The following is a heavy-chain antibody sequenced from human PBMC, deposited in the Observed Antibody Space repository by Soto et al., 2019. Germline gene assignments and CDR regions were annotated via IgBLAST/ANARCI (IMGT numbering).Heavy chain of an antibody. CDR2: IYYSGST. Sequence: QVQLQESGPGLVKPSQTLSLTCTVSGDSISSGGYYWSWIRQHPGKGLEWIGYIYYSGSTNYNPSLVSRVTISVDTSKNQFPLRLSSVTAADTAVYYCASTGDGGYDYFDYWGLGTLLTVSS. CDR3: ASTGDGGYDYFDY. J-gene: IGHJ4*02. D-gene: IGHD5-12*01. V-gene: IGHV4-31*03. CDR1: GDSISSGGYY.